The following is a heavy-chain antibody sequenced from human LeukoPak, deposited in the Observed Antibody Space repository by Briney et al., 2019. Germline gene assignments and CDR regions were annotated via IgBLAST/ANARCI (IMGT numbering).Heavy chain of an antibody. Sequence: SETLSLTXAVYSGSFSGYYWSWIRQPPGKGLEWIGEINHSGSTNYNPSLKSRVTISVDTSKNQFSLKLSSVTAADTAVYYCARGSTVFDYWGQGTLVTVSS. CDR1: SGSFSGYY. J-gene: IGHJ4*02. CDR2: INHSGST. CDR3: ARGSTVFDY. D-gene: IGHD4-11*01. V-gene: IGHV4-34*01.